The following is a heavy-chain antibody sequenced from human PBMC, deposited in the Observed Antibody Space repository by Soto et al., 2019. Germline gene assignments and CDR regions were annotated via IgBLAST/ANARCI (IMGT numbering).Heavy chain of an antibody. CDR3: ATGSFTSTGGRIGYHYNAMDV. Sequence: SVKVSCKSSGGTFSSHSINWVRQAPGQGLEWMGGIIPIFGPANFAKKFQGRVTITADESTTTAYMELSSLTSEDTAVYYCATGSFTSTGGRIGYHYNAMDVWGKGTTVTVSS. J-gene: IGHJ6*04. CDR1: GGTFSSHS. CDR2: IIPIFGPA. V-gene: IGHV1-69*13. D-gene: IGHD1-1*01.